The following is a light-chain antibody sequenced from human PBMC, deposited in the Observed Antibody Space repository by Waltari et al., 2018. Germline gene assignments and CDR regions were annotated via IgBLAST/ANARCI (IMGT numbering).Light chain of an antibody. J-gene: IGKJ4*01. CDR1: QSISSY. CDR2: AAS. Sequence: DIQMTQSPPSLSASVGDRVTITCRASQSISSYLNWYQQKPGKAPKVLIYAASSLHSGVPSRFSGSGSGTDFTLIISSLQPEDFATYYCQESYSPRRTFGGGTRVDIK. CDR3: QESYSPRRT. V-gene: IGKV1-39*01.